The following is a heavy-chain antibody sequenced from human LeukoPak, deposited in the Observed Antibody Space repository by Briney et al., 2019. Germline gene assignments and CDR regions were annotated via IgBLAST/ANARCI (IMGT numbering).Heavy chain of an antibody. D-gene: IGHD3-3*01. CDR1: GYIFTDYY. CDR3: ARGSRVLRFLEWLLPH. CDR2: INPNSGGT. J-gene: IGHJ4*02. V-gene: IGHV1-2*06. Sequence: GASVKVSCKASGYIFTDYYMHWVRQAPGQELGWMGRINPNSGGTNYAQKFQGRVTMTRDTSICTAYMELSRLRSDDTAVYYCARGSRVLRFLEWLLPHWGQGTLVTVSS.